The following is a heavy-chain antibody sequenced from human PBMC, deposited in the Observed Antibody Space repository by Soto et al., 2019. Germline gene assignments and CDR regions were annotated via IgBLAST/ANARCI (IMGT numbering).Heavy chain of an antibody. CDR1: GGSISSYY. Sequence: SETLSLTCTVSGGSISSYYWSWIRQPPGKGLEWIGYIYYSGSTNYNPSLKSRVTISVDTSKNQFSLKLSSVTAADPAVYYCARHVPIVATTNPGLFDYWGQGTLVTVSS. CDR2: IYYSGST. V-gene: IGHV4-59*08. D-gene: IGHD5-12*01. CDR3: ARHVPIVATTNPGLFDY. J-gene: IGHJ4*02.